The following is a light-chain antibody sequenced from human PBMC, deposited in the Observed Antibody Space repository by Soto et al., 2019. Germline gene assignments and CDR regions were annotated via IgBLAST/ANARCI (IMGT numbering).Light chain of an antibody. V-gene: IGKV1-5*03. CDR2: KAS. CDR3: QQYNTYPLT. J-gene: IGKJ4*01. CDR1: QSISNW. Sequence: DIQMTQSPSTLSASVGDRVTITCRASQSISNWLAWYQQKPGKAPNHLIYKASSLESGVPSRFSGSGSGTEFTLTISSLQTDDFATYYCQQYNTYPLTFGGGTKVEIK.